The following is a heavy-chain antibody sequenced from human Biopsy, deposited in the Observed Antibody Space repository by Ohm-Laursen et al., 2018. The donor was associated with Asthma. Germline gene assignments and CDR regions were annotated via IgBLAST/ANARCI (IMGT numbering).Heavy chain of an antibody. D-gene: IGHD5-12*01. Sequence: SQRLSCSASGFTFSSYAMSWVRQAPGKGLEWVSAISGSGGSTYYADSVKGRFTISRDNSKNTLYLQMNSLRAEDTAVYYCAKSVLVWIVATGNYFDYWGQGTLVTVSS. CDR2: ISGSGGST. J-gene: IGHJ4*02. V-gene: IGHV3-23*01. CDR1: GFTFSSYA. CDR3: AKSVLVWIVATGNYFDY.